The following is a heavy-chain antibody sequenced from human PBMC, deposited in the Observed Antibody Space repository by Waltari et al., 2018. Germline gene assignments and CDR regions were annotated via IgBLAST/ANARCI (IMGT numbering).Heavy chain of an antibody. V-gene: IGHV4-59*01. CDR1: GGSISSYY. J-gene: IGHJ4*02. CDR3: ARGELGGYCSGGSCYFDY. CDR2: LYYSGST. Sequence: QVQLQESGPGLVKPSETLSLTCTVSGGSISSYYWSWIRQPPGKGLEWIGYLYYSGSTNDNPALKSRVTISVDTSKNQFSLKRSAVTAADTAVYYCARGELGGYCSGGSCYFDYWGQGTLVTVSS. D-gene: IGHD2-15*01.